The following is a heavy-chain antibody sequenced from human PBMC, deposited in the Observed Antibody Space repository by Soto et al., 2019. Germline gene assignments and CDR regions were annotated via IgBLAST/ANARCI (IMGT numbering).Heavy chain of an antibody. V-gene: IGHV3-48*02. D-gene: IGHD3-22*01. Sequence: RLSCAASVFTFSSYSMNLFRQAPGKVLEWVSYISSSSSTIYYADSVKGRFTISRDNAKNSLYLQMNSLRDEDTAVYYCARDGTMIVVENWFDPWGQGTLVTVSS. CDR3: ARDGTMIVVENWFDP. J-gene: IGHJ5*02. CDR2: ISSSSSTI. CDR1: VFTFSSYS.